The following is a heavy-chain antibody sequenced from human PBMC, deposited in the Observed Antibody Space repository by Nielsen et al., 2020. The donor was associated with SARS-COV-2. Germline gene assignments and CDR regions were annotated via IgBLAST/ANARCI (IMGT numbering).Heavy chain of an antibody. J-gene: IGHJ3*02. CDR2: IIPIFGTA. CDR1: GYTFTGYY. D-gene: IGHD5-18*01. Sequence: SVKVSCKASGYTFTGYYMHWVRQAPGQGLEWMGGIIPIFGTANYAQKFQGRVTITADESTSTAYMELSSLRSEDTAVYYCARVKRGYSYGYWAFDIWGQGTMVTVSS. V-gene: IGHV1-69*13. CDR3: ARVKRGYSYGYWAFDI.